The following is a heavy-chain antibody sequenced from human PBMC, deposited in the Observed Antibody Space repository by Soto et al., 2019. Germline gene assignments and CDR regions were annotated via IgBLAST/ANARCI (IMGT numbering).Heavy chain of an antibody. CDR2: ISGSGDST. V-gene: IGHV3-23*01. J-gene: IGHJ4*02. Sequence: GGSLRLSCATSGIIFRNYAMGWVRQAPGKGLEWVSAISGSGDSTYYADSVKGRFTISRDNSRNTLYLQMNSLRVEDTAIFYCAKKAEKHFDWMFYADSWGQGTLVTVSS. D-gene: IGHD3-9*01. CDR1: GIIFRNYA. CDR3: AKKAEKHFDWMFYADS.